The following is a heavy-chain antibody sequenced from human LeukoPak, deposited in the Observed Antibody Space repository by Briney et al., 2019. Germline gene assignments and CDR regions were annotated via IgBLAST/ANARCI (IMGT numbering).Heavy chain of an antibody. CDR3: ARDKVVGAIYYYYGMDV. J-gene: IGHJ6*02. CDR2: IIPIFGTA. V-gene: IGHV1-69*13. D-gene: IGHD1-26*01. Sequence: SVKVSCKASGGTFSSYAISWVRQAPGQGLEWMGGIIPIFGTANYAQKFQGRVTITADESTSTAYMELSSLRSEDTAVYYCARDKVVGAIYYYYGMDVWGQGTTVTVSS. CDR1: GGTFSSYA.